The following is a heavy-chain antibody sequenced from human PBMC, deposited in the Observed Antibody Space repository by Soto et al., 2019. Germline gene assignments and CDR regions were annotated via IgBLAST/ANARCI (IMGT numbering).Heavy chain of an antibody. CDR3: ARRWGDAFDI. D-gene: IGHD1-26*01. J-gene: IGHJ3*02. V-gene: IGHV4-59*01. CDR2: IYYSGST. Sequence: PSEPLSLPCTVAGGSISSYYWSWIRQPPGKGLEWIGYIYYSGSTNYNPSLKSRVTISVDTSKNQFSLKLSSVTAADTAVYYCARRWGDAFDIWGQGTMVTVS. CDR1: GGSISSYY.